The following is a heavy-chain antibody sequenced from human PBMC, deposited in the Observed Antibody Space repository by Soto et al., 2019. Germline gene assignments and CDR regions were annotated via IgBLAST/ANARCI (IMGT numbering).Heavy chain of an antibody. V-gene: IGHV3-49*03. J-gene: IGHJ3*02. D-gene: IGHD2-15*01. CDR1: GFTFGDYA. Sequence: GGSLRLSCTASGFTFGDYAMSWFRQAPGKGLEWVGFIRSKAYGGTTEYAASVKGRFTISRDDSKSIAYLQMNSLKTEDTAVYYCTRGYCSGGSCHPGGAFDIWGQGTMVTVSS. CDR2: IRSKAYGGTT. CDR3: TRGYCSGGSCHPGGAFDI.